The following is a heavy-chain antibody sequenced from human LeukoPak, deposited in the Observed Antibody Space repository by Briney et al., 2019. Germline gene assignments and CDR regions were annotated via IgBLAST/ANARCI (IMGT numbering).Heavy chain of an antibody. Sequence: PGGSLRLSCAASGFTFSSYAMHWVRQAPGKGLEWVAVISYDGSNKYYADSVKGRFTISRDNSKNTLYLQMNSLRAEDTAVYYCARDRFTYSYGSLHYRGQGTLVTVSS. CDR2: ISYDGSNK. V-gene: IGHV3-30-3*01. J-gene: IGHJ4*02. D-gene: IGHD5-18*01. CDR1: GFTFSSYA. CDR3: ARDRFTYSYGSLHY.